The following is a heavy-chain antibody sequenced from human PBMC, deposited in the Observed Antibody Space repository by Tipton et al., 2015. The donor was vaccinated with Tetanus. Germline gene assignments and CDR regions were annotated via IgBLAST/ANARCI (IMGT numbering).Heavy chain of an antibody. D-gene: IGHD1-1*01. Sequence: QVQLVQSGAEVKKPGASVKVSCKASGYTFTSYYMHWVRQAPGQGLEWMGIINPSGGSTSYAQKFQGRVTMTRDTSTSTVYMELSSLRSEDTAVYYCARVYSRWNDSLSSYYYYGMDVWGQGTTVTVSS. V-gene: IGHV1-46*01. CDR1: GYTFTSYY. J-gene: IGHJ6*02. CDR3: ARVYSRWNDSLSSYYYYGMDV. CDR2: INPSGGST.